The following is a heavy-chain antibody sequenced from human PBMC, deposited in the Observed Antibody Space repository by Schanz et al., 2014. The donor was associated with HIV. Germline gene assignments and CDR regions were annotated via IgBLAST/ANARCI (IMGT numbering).Heavy chain of an antibody. CDR3: AREGESSGRAGLFDL. CDR1: GFTFSSYG. V-gene: IGHV3-30*03. CDR2: ISYDGSKK. J-gene: IGHJ3*01. D-gene: IGHD6-19*01. Sequence: QVQLVESGGGVVQPGRSLRLSCAASGFTFSSYGMHWVRQAPGKGLEWVAVISYDGSKKYYADSVKGRFTISRDNSKNTLYLQMDSLRAEDTAVYYCAREGESSGRAGLFDLWGQGAMVTVSS.